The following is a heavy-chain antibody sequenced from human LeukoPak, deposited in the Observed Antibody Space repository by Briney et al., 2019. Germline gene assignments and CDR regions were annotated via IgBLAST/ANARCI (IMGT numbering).Heavy chain of an antibody. CDR2: ISSGGDYK. J-gene: IGHJ4*02. CDR1: GFTFSSFS. V-gene: IGHV3-21*01. D-gene: IGHD4-17*01. CDR3: ARESVDYGDYVDY. Sequence: PRGSLRLSCAASGFTFSSFSMNWVRQAPGKGLEWVSSISSGGDYKHYADSVKGRLTISRDNAKNSLYLQMNSLRAEDTAVYYCARESVDYGDYVDYWGQGTLVTVSS.